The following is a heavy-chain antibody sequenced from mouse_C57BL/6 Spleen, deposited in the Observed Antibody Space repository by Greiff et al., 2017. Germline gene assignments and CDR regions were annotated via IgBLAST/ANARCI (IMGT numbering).Heavy chain of an antibody. V-gene: IGHV1-64*01. D-gene: IGHD2-2*01. CDR1: GYTFTSYW. CDR3: ARKGGYHPFDY. Sequence: VQLQQPGAELVKPGASVKLSCKASGYTFTSYWMHWVKQRPGQGLEWIGMIHPNSGSTNYNEKFKSKATLTVDKSSSTAYMQLSSLTSEGSAVYDCARKGGYHPFDYWGQGTTLTVST. J-gene: IGHJ2*01. CDR2: IHPNSGST.